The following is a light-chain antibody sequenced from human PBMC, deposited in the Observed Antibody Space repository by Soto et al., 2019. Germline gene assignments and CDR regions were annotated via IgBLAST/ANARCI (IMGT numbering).Light chain of an antibody. CDR2: AAS. J-gene: IGKJ1*01. V-gene: IGKV1-39*01. CDR3: QQSYSPHWT. Sequence: DIQMTQSPSSLSASVGDRVTITCWASQSINWYLNWYQHKPGKAPKVLIYAASSLQSGVPPRLSGSGSGTDFTLTISSLQPEDFATYYCQQSYSPHWTFGQGTKVEIK. CDR1: QSINWY.